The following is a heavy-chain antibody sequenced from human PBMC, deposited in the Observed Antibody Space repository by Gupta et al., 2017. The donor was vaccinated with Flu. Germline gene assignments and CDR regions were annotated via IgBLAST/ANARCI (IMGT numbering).Heavy chain of an antibody. J-gene: IGHJ4*02. D-gene: IGHD4-17*01. Sequence: EMQLVESGGGLVQPGGSLRLSCAASGFTFSSSYLQWVRQAPGKGLVWVSRINPDGSSTTYAESVKGRFTISRDSAKNTLYLQMNSLGDDDTAVYYCATVTSGCWGQGTLVTVSS. CDR2: INPDGSST. CDR1: GFTFSSSY. CDR3: ATVTSGC. V-gene: IGHV3-74*03.